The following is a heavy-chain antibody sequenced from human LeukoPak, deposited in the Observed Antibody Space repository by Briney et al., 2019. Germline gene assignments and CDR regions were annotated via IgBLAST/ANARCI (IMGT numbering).Heavy chain of an antibody. CDR3: ARSRDSTSPNIFDY. D-gene: IGHD6-6*01. CDR2: IKQDGSEK. CDR1: GFTFSSYW. J-gene: IGHJ4*02. V-gene: IGHV3-7*01. Sequence: GGSLRLPCAASGFTFSSYWMSWVRQAPGKGLEWVANIKQDGSEKYYVDSVKGRFTISRDNAKTSLNLQMNSLRAEDTAVYYCARSRDSTSPNIFDYWGQGTLVTVSS.